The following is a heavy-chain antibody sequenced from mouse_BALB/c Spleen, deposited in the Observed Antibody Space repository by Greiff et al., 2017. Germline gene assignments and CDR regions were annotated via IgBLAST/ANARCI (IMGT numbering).Heavy chain of an antibody. J-gene: IGHJ1*01. Sequence: EVKLVESGGGLVKPGGSLKLSCAASGFTFSDYYMYWVRQTPEKRLEWVATISDGGSYTYYPDSVKGRFTISRDNAKNNLYLQMSSLKSEDTAMYYCARDTTVGYFDVWGAGTTVTVSS. CDR2: ISDGGSYT. CDR1: GFTFSDYY. D-gene: IGHD1-1*01. V-gene: IGHV5-4*02. CDR3: ARDTTVGYFDV.